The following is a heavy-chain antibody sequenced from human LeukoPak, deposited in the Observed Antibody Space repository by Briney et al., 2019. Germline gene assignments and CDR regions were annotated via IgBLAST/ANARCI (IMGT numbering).Heavy chain of an antibody. Sequence: PGGSLRLSCAASGFTFSSYAMSWVRQAPGKGLEWVSAISGSGGSTYYADSVKGRFTISRDNAKNFLYLQMNSLTVGDTAVYYCARGGSGYQCSGNYADVWGRGTTVTVSS. V-gene: IGHV3-23*01. CDR2: ISGSGGST. D-gene: IGHD3-10*02. CDR3: ARGGSGYQCSGNYADV. J-gene: IGHJ6*02. CDR1: GFTFSSYA.